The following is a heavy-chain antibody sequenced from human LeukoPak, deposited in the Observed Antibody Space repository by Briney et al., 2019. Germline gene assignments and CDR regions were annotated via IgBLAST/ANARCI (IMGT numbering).Heavy chain of an antibody. D-gene: IGHD1-26*01. J-gene: IGHJ4*02. V-gene: IGHV4-34*01. CDR1: GGSFSGYY. CDR3: ARGRWELRLFDY. CDR2: INHSGST. Sequence: SETLSLTCAVYGGSFSGYYWSWIRQPPGKGLEWIGEINHSGSTNYNPSLKSRVTISVDTSKNQFSLKLSSVTAADTAVYYCARGRWELRLFDYWGQGTLVTVSS.